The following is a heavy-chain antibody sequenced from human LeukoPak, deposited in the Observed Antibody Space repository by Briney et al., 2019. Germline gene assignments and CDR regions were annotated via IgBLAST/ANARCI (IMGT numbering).Heavy chain of an antibody. CDR3: ARAAVIWFGELPHWTYFDY. Sequence: SETLSLTCAVYGGSFSDYYWSWIRQPPGKGLEWIGEINHSGSTNYNPSLKSRVTISVDTSKNQFSLKLSSVTAADTAVYYCARAAVIWFGELPHWTYFDYWGQGTLVTVSS. J-gene: IGHJ4*02. CDR1: GGSFSDYY. D-gene: IGHD3-10*01. V-gene: IGHV4-34*01. CDR2: INHSGST.